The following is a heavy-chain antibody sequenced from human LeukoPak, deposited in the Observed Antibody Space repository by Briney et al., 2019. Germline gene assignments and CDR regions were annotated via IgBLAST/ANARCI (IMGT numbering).Heavy chain of an antibody. CDR3: AKDLVVVPAAIDY. Sequence: GGSLRLSCAASGFTFSSYGMHWVRQAPGKGLEWVAFIRYDGSNKYYADSVKGRFTISRDNSKNTLYLQMNSLRAEDTAVYYCAKDLVVVPAAIDYWGQGTLVTVSS. V-gene: IGHV3-30*02. CDR2: IRYDGSNK. CDR1: GFTFSSYG. D-gene: IGHD2-2*01. J-gene: IGHJ4*02.